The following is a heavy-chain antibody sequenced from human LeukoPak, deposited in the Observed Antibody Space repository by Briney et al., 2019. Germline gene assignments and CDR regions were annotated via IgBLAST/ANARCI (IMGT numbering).Heavy chain of an antibody. CDR2: IYYSGST. J-gene: IGHJ6*03. D-gene: IGHD3-22*01. CDR3: ASSDSSGYYSSGDYYYYYMDV. CDR1: GGSISSYY. Sequence: SETLSLTCTASGGSISSYYWSWIRQPPGKGLEWIGYIYYSGSTNYNPSLKSRVTISVDTSKNQFSLKLSSVTAADTAVYYCASSDSSGYYSSGDYYYYYMDVWGKGTTVTVSS. V-gene: IGHV4-59*01.